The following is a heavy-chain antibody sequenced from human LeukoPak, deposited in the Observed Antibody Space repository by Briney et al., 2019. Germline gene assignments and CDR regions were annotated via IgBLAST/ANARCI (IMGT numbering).Heavy chain of an antibody. J-gene: IGHJ6*03. CDR1: GGSISNYY. CDR2: ISYIGST. V-gene: IGHV4-59*01. CDR3: AGSYHYYMDV. Sequence: SETLSLTCTVSGGSISNYYWSWIRQPPGKGLEWIGYISYIGSTKYNPSLKSRVTISEDTSKKQFSLKLSSVTAADTAVYYCAGSYHYYMDVWGKGTTVTVSS.